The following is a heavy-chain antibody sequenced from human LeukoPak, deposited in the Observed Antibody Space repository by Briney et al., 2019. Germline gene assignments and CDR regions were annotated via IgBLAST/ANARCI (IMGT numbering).Heavy chain of an antibody. CDR3: AKDAYGGATFFYYMDV. CDR1: GFRFSSFG. J-gene: IGHJ6*03. CDR2: IWSDSSYI. Sequence: GGSLRLSCAASGFRFSSFGMHWVRQAPGKGLDWVAVIWSDSSYIYYADFVKGRFTISRDNSKNTLYLQMNSLSDEDTAVYYCAKDAYGGATFFYYMDVWGKGTTVTVSS. D-gene: IGHD2/OR15-2a*01. V-gene: IGHV3-30*02.